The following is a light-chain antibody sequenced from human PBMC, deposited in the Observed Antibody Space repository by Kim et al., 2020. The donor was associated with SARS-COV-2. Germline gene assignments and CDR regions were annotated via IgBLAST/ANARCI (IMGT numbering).Light chain of an antibody. CDR3: QQYYNTPLT. J-gene: IGKJ4*01. Sequence: ATNNCKSSHNVLYGSNNNNYLAWYQHKPGQPPKLLIHWTSTRESGVPDRFIGSGSGTDFTLTISDLQAEDVAICYCQQYYNTPLTFGGGTKVDIK. CDR1: HNVLYGSNNNNY. CDR2: WTS. V-gene: IGKV4-1*01.